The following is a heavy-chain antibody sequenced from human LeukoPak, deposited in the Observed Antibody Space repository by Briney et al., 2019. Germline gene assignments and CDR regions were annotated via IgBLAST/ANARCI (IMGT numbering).Heavy chain of an antibody. D-gene: IGHD2-8*01. CDR2: ISSSSSYI. V-gene: IGHV3-21*03. CDR1: GSTFSSYN. Sequence: GGSLRLSCAASGSTFSSYNMNWIRQAPGKGLEWVSSISSSSSYIYYADSVKGRFTISRDNAKNSLYLQMNSLRAEDTAVYYCAGYAESYYYYYAMDVWGQGTTVTVSS. CDR3: AGYAESYYYYYAMDV. J-gene: IGHJ6*02.